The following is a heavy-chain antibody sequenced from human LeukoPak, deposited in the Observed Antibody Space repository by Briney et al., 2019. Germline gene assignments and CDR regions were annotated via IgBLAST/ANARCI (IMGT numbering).Heavy chain of an antibody. CDR3: AIRSSGYLRFDY. Sequence: ASVKVSCKASGGTFSSYTISWVRQAPGRGLEWMGGILPIFGTANYAQKFQGRVTITTDESTSTAYMELSSLRSEDTAVYYCAIRSSGYLRFDYWGQGTLVTVSS. CDR1: GGTFSSYT. D-gene: IGHD3-22*01. V-gene: IGHV1-69*05. CDR2: ILPIFGTA. J-gene: IGHJ4*02.